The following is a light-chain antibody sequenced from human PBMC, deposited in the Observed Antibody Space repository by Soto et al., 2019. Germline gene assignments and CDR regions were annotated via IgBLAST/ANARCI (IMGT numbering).Light chain of an antibody. CDR2: TAS. V-gene: IGKV1-9*01. CDR1: QGISSY. Sequence: DIQLTQSPSFLSASVGDRVTITCRASQGISSYLAWYQQKLGKAPKLLIYTASTLQSGVPSRFSGSGSGTEITLTISSLQPEDFATYYCQQLNSYPVTFGGGTKVEIK. J-gene: IGKJ4*01. CDR3: QQLNSYPVT.